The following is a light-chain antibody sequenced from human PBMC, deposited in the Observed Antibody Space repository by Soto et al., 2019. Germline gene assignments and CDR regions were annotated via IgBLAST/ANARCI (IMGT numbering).Light chain of an antibody. Sequence: EIVLTQSPSTLSLSPVERATLSFMASQSVSNYLAWYQQKPGLPPRLLFYEASNRVIGIPARFSGSGSGTDFTLTISSLEPEDFGVYYCQQRWHWPSNNFGQGTRLEIK. CDR1: QSVSNY. CDR3: QQRWHWPSNN. V-gene: IGKV3-11*01. CDR2: EAS. J-gene: IGKJ5*01.